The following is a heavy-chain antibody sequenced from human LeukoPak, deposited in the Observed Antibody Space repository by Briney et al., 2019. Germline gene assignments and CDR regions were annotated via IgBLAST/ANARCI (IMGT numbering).Heavy chain of an antibody. CDR1: GGTFSSSA. CDR2: IIPIFGTA. V-gene: IGHV1-69*13. D-gene: IGHD2-21*02. CDR3: ARPKCGGDCYYLDY. J-gene: IGHJ4*02. Sequence: SVKVSCKASGGTFSSSAINWVRQAPGQGLEWMGGIIPIFGTANYAQKFQGRVTITADESTSTAYMELSSLRSEDTAVYYCARPKCGGDCYYLDYWGQGTLVTVSP.